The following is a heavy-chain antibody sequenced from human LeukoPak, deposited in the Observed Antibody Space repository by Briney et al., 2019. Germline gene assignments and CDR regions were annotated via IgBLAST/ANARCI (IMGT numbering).Heavy chain of an antibody. CDR1: GFTFSSYG. CDR3: AELGITMIGGV. D-gene: IGHD3-10*02. J-gene: IGHJ6*04. V-gene: IGHV3-23*01. Sequence: GGSLRLPCAASGFTFSSYGMSWVRQAPGKGLEWVSAISGSGGSTDYADSVKGRFTISRDNAKNSLYLQMNSLRAEDTAVYYCAELGITMIGGVWGKGTTVTISS. CDR2: ISGSGGST.